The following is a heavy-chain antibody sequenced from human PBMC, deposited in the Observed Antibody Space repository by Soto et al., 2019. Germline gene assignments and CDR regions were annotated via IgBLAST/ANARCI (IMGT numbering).Heavy chain of an antibody. CDR1: GYTFTSYD. D-gene: IGHD6-19*01. CDR2: MNPNSGNT. V-gene: IGHV1-8*01. J-gene: IGHJ4*02. CDR3: ARGESCSGCYGADY. Sequence: QVQLVQSGAEVKKPGASVKVSCKASGYTFTSYDINWVRQATGQGLAWMGWMNPNSGNTGYAQKFQGRVTMTRNTSISTAYMELSSLRSEDTAVYYCARGESCSGCYGADYWGQGTLVTVSS.